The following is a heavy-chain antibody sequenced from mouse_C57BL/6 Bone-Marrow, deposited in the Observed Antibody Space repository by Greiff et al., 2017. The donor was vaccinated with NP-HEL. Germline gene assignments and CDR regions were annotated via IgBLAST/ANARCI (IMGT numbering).Heavy chain of an antibody. CDR2: ISSGGSYT. V-gene: IGHV5-6*01. CDR3: ARQVNRGPSYAMDY. Sequence: EVKLQESGGDLVKPGGSLKLSCAASGFTFSSYGMSWVRQTPDKRLEWVATISSGGSYTYYPDSVKGRFTISRDNAKNTLYLQMSSLKSEDTAMYYCARQVNRGPSYAMDYWGQGTSVTVSS. CDR1: GFTFSSYG. J-gene: IGHJ4*01. D-gene: IGHD2-1*01.